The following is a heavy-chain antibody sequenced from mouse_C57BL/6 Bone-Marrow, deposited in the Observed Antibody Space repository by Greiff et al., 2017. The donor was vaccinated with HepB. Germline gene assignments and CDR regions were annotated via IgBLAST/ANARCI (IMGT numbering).Heavy chain of an antibody. J-gene: IGHJ2*01. CDR2: INYDGSST. CDR3: ARGGDYGSKDYFDY. CDR1: GFTFSDYY. D-gene: IGHD1-1*01. Sequence: EVMLVESEGGLVQPGRSMKLSCTASGFTFSDYYMAWVRQVPEKGLEWVANINYDGSSTYYLDSLKSRFIISRDNAKNILYLQMSSLKSEDTATYYCARGGDYGSKDYFDYWGQGTTLTVSS. V-gene: IGHV5-16*01.